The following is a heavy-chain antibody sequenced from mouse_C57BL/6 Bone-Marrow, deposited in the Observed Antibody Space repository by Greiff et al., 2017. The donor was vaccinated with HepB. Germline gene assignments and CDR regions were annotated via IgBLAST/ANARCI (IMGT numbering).Heavy chain of an antibody. Sequence: VQLQQPGAELVKPGASVKVSCKASGYTFTSYWMHWVKQRPGQGLEWIGRIHPSDSDTNYNQKIKGKATLTVEKSSSTAYMQRSSRTSEDSAAYYCASLGRCWYCDVWGTGTTVTVSS. CDR1: GYTFTSYW. CDR2: IHPSDSDT. CDR3: ASLGRCWYCDV. J-gene: IGHJ1*03. D-gene: IGHD4-1*01. V-gene: IGHV1-74*01.